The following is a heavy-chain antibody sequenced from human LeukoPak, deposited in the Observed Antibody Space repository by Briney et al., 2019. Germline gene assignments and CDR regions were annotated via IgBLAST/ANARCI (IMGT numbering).Heavy chain of an antibody. CDR1: GYAFTGYY. V-gene: IGHV1-2*02. CDR2: INPYTGDT. D-gene: IGHD7-27*01. CDR3: ARDLHWGPDY. J-gene: IGHJ4*02. Sequence: GASVKVSCKASGYAFTGYYMHWVRQAPGQGLEWMGWINPYTGDTNYAQKFQGRVAVTRDMSINTAYMEVSRLRSDDTAVYYCARDLHWGPDYWGQGTLVTVSS.